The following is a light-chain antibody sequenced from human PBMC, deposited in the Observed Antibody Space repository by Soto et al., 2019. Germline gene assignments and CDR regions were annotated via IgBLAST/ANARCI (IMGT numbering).Light chain of an antibody. J-gene: IGKJ4*01. CDR1: QSLLHSNGYIY. CDR3: MQALQTPLT. Sequence: IVMSQSPLSLPVTPGEPASISCRSSQSLLHSNGYIYLDWYLQKPGQSPQLLIYFGSNRASGVPDRFSGSGSGTDFTLKISRVEAEDVGVYYCMQALQTPLTFGGGTKVDIK. V-gene: IGKV2-28*01. CDR2: FGS.